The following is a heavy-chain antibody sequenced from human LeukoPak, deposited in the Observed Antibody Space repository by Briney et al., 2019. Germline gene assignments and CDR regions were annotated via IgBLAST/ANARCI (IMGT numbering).Heavy chain of an antibody. D-gene: IGHD3-9*01. CDR2: VGAYNGNT. CDR1: GYTFTSYG. Sequence: GASVKVSCKASGYTFTSYGISWVRQAPGQGLEWMGWVGAYNGNTNYAQKLQGRVTMTTDTSTSTAYMELRSLRSDDTAVYYCARDSSGVDYYDILTGYFRATDYWGQGTLVTVSS. J-gene: IGHJ4*02. V-gene: IGHV1-18*01. CDR3: ARDSSGVDYYDILTGYFRATDY.